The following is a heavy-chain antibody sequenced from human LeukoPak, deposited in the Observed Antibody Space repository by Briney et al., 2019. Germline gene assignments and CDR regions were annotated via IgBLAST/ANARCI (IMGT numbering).Heavy chain of an antibody. D-gene: IGHD3-16*02. V-gene: IGHV4-34*01. CDR2: INHSGTT. CDR3: ASHYSSGSYRYTGSFDS. CDR1: GGSFSDYY. J-gene: IGHJ4*02. Sequence: SETLSLTCAVYGGSFSDYYCSWIRQPPRKGLEWIGDINHSGTTNYSPSLKSRVSISVDTCKNQFSLKLTSVAAADAAIYYCASHYSSGSYRYTGSFDSWGQGMLVNVSS.